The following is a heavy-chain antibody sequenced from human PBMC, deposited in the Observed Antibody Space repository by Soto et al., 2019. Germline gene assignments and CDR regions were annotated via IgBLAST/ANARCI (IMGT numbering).Heavy chain of an antibody. J-gene: IGHJ4*02. CDR2: IHSDGSST. D-gene: IGHD5-18*01. Sequence: GGSLRLSCAASGFAFSNYWIHWVRQAPGKGLVWVSRIHSDGSSTTYADYVKGRFTISRDNAKNTVYLQMNSLRAEDAAVYYCARAPAGYSYGYDWGQGTLVTVSS. CDR3: ARAPAGYSYGYD. V-gene: IGHV3-74*01. CDR1: GFAFSNYW.